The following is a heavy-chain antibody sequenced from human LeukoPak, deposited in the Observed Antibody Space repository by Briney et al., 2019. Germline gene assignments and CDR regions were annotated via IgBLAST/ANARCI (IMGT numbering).Heavy chain of an antibody. V-gene: IGHV1-8*01. Sequence: ASVKVSCKASGYIFTSYDINWVRQTTGQGLEWMGWMNPNSGNAGYAQKFQGRVTITKSTSVSTAYMELSSLRSEDTAVYYCARGRAENSDYYSYFFDFWGQGTLVAVSS. J-gene: IGHJ4*02. D-gene: IGHD3-22*01. CDR2: MNPNSGNA. CDR3: ARGRAENSDYYSYFFDF. CDR1: GYIFTSYD.